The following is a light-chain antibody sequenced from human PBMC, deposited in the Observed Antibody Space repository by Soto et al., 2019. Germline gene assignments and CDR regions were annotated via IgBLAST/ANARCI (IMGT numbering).Light chain of an antibody. J-gene: IGKJ4*01. CDR3: QRYNNWPLLT. CDR1: QSVSSN. V-gene: IGKV3-15*01. Sequence: ELVMTQSPATLSVSPGERATLSCRASQSVSSNLAWYQQKPGQAPRLLIYGASTRATGIPARFSGSGSGTEFTLTISSLQSEDFAVYYCQRYNNWPLLTFGGGTKVDIK. CDR2: GAS.